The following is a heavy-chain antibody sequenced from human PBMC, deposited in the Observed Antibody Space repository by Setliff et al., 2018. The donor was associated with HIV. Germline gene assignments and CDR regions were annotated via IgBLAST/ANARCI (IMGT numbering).Heavy chain of an antibody. J-gene: IGHJ4*02. CDR3: ARVAVGGTGPDS. CDR1: GGSIPGYH. CDR2: IHMNGNS. D-gene: IGHD1-1*01. V-gene: IGHV4-4*08. Sequence: PSETLSLTCSVFGGSIPGYHWCWIRQSPGKGLEWIGFIHMNGNSVYNPSLKSRVTLSGDASKNQFSLTLTSVTVADTAVYYCARVAVGGTGPDSWGQGTLVTVSS.